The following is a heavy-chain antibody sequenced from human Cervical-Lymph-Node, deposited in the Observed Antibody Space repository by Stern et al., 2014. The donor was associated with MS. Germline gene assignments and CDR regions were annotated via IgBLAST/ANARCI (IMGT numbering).Heavy chain of an antibody. CDR2: IDPTDGSI. J-gene: IGHJ4*02. CDR3: ATGPHASGDS. V-gene: IGHV1-46*01. Sequence: MQLVESGAEVRKSGASVKVPCKASGSGYSFTSYFLHWVRQAPGQGLEWVGMIDPTDGSISYAQNFQGRVTLTRDTSTSTVYMELSSLRSEDTAVYYCATGPHASGDSWGQGTLVTVSS. D-gene: IGHD6-6*01. CDR1: GYSFTSYF.